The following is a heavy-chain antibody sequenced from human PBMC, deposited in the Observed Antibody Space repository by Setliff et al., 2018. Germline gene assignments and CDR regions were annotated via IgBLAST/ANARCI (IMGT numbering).Heavy chain of an antibody. CDR3: ARANGDFVSHSFDY. D-gene: IGHD4-17*01. CDR2: IYNSGST. Sequence: PSETLSLTCTVSGVSTGSGDYYWSWIRQPPGKGLEWIGYIYNSGSTYYNPSLKSRVSISLDTSNNQFSLKVNSVTAADTAVYYCARANGDFVSHSFDYWGQVTLVTVSS. V-gene: IGHV4-30-4*08. J-gene: IGHJ4*02. CDR1: GVSTGSGDYY.